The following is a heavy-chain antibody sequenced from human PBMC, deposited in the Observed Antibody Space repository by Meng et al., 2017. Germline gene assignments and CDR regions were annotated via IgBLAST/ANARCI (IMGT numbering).Heavy chain of an antibody. CDR1: GYTFTSYA. J-gene: IGHJ5*02. CDR2: INTNTGNP. CDR3: ARPNSSSWYGGGVWFDP. D-gene: IGHD6-13*01. V-gene: IGHV7-4-1*02. Sequence: QVQLGQSGSELKKPGASVKVSCKASGYTFTSYAMNWVRQAPGQGLEWMGWINTNTGNPTYAQGFTGRFVFSLDTSVSTAYLQISSLKAEDTAVYYCARPNSSSWYGGGVWFDPWGQGTLVTVSS.